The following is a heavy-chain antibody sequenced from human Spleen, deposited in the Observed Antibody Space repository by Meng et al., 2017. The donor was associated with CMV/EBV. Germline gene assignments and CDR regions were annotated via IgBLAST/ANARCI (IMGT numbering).Heavy chain of an antibody. CDR3: AREGGAATIFGPAYYYYGMDL. CDR1: GFTFSDFH. V-gene: IGHV3-11*01. CDR2: IRSSGSTI. D-gene: IGHD3-3*01. J-gene: IGHJ6*02. Sequence: GESLKISCAASGFTFSDFHMSWIRQAPGKGLEWVSYIRSSGSTIYYADSVKGRFTISRDNGRNSLYLQMNNLRAEDTAVYYCAREGGAATIFGPAYYYYGMDLWGQGTTVTVSS.